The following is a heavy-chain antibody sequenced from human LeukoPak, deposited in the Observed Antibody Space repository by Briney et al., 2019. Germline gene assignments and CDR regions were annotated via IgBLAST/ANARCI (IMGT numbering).Heavy chain of an antibody. D-gene: IGHD5-18*01. Sequence: SETLSLTCTVSGGSISSYYWSWIRQPPGKGLEWIGYIYYSGSTNYNPSLKSRVTMSVDTSKNQFSLKLSSVTAADTAVYYCARGYSYDPSFDYWGQGTLVTVSS. CDR3: ARGYSYDPSFDY. V-gene: IGHV4-59*08. CDR1: GGSISSYY. J-gene: IGHJ4*02. CDR2: IYYSGST.